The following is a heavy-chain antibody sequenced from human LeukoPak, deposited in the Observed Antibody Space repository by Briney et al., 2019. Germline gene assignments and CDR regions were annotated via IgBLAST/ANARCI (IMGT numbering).Heavy chain of an antibody. CDR1: GRSFSSYY. CDR3: ATGQTYVDV. CDR2: INHIGNT. D-gene: IGHD3-16*01. J-gene: IGHJ6*02. V-gene: IGHV4-34*01. Sequence: SETLSLTCAVYGRSFSSYYFSWIRQPPGKGLEWIGEINHIGNTNYNPSLKSRVTISVDTSKNQFSLKLSSVTAADTAVYYCATGQTYVDVWGQGTTVTVSS.